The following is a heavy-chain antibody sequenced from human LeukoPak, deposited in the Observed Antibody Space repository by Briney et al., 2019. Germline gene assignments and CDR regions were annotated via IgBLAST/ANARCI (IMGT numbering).Heavy chain of an antibody. CDR2: ISYDGSNK. V-gene: IGHV3-30*04. CDR3: ARGQTGTSY. J-gene: IGHJ4*02. CDR1: GFTFSSYA. Sequence: PGGSLRLSCAASGFTFSSYAMHWVRQAPGKGLEWVAVISYDGSNKYYADSVKGRFTISRDNAKNSLYLQMNSLRAEDTAVYYCARGQTGTSYWGQGALVTVSS. D-gene: IGHD1-1*01.